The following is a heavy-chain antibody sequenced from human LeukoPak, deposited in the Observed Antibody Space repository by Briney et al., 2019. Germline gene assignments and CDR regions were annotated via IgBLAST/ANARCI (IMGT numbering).Heavy chain of an antibody. CDR2: INSDGSST. CDR3: ARVGRYDYIWGSYREDYFDY. J-gene: IGHJ4*02. V-gene: IGHV3-74*01. Sequence: PGGSLRLSCAASGFTFSSYWMHWVRQAPGKGLVWVSRINSDGSSTSYADSVKGRFTISRDNAKNTLYLQMNRLRAEDTAVYYCARVGRYDYIWGSYREDYFDYWGQRTLVTVSS. CDR1: GFTFSSYW. D-gene: IGHD3-16*02.